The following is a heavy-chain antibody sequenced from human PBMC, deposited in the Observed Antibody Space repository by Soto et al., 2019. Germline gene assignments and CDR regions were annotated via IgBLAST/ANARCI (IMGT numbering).Heavy chain of an antibody. CDR2: ISYEGSIK. J-gene: IGHJ4*02. Sequence: QVQLVESGGGVVQPGRSLRLSCAASGFTFSSHSIQWVRQAPGKGLEWVAVISYEGSIKYYADSVNGRFTISRDNSKNTAYLQMNSLRAEDTAVFYCAREWSTSGDLDYWGQGTLVIVSS. D-gene: IGHD3-10*01. CDR1: GFTFSSHS. CDR3: AREWSTSGDLDY. V-gene: IGHV3-30-3*01.